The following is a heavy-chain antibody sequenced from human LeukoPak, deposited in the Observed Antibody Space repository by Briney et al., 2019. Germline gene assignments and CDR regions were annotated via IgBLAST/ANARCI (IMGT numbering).Heavy chain of an antibody. D-gene: IGHD5-18*01. CDR1: GFTFSSYA. CDR3: AKDTAMVTNYYYYGMDV. CDR2: ISGSGGST. Sequence: GGSLRLSCAASGFTFSSYAMSWVRQAPGKGLGWVSAISGSGGSTYYADSVKGRFTISRDNSKNTLYLQMNSLRAEDTAVYYCAKDTAMVTNYYYYGMDVWGQGTTVTVSS. J-gene: IGHJ6*02. V-gene: IGHV3-23*01.